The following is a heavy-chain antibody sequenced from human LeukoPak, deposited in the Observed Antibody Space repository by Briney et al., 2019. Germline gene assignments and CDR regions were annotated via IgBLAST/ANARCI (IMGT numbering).Heavy chain of an antibody. V-gene: IGHV3-30*02. D-gene: IGHD2-2*01. CDR1: GFTFSSYG. CDR2: IRYDGSNK. Sequence: GGSLRLSCAASGFTFSSYGMHWVRQAPGKGLEWVAFIRYDGSNKYHADSVKGRFTISRDNSKNTLYLQMNSLRAEDTAVYYCAKVVAPAAIGPWGIVDYGMDVWGQGTTVTVSS. J-gene: IGHJ6*02. CDR3: AKVVAPAAIGPWGIVDYGMDV.